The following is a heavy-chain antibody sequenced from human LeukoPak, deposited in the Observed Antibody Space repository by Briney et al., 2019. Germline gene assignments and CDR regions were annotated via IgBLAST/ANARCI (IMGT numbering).Heavy chain of an antibody. CDR2: ISHDGSNK. J-gene: IGHJ4*02. D-gene: IGHD1-14*01. V-gene: IGHV3-30*01. CDR1: GFTFSSYA. CDR3: ARAHRRLPSY. Sequence: GGSLRLSCAASGFTFSSYAMHWVRQAPGKGLEWVAVISHDGSNKYYADSVKGRFTISRDNSKNTLYLQMNSLRAEDTAVYYCARAHRRLPSYWGQGTLVTVSS.